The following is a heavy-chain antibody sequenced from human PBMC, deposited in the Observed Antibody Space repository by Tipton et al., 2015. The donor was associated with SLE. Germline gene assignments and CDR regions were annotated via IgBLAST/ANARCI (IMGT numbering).Heavy chain of an antibody. CDR1: GYSITSGYY. V-gene: IGHV4-38-2*02. CDR2: IYESGRA. CDR3: ASRPRVGIAAHDY. Sequence: TLSLTCTVSGYSITSGYYWGWIRQPPGKGLEWIGSIYESGRAYYNPSLKSRVTISVDTSKNQFSLKLSSVTAADTAVYYCASRPRVGIAAHDYWGQGTLVTVSS. D-gene: IGHD6-13*01. J-gene: IGHJ4*02.